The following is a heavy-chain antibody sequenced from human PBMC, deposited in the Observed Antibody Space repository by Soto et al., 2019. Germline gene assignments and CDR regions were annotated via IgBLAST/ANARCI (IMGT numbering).Heavy chain of an antibody. CDR3: ARDIVVVPAAMDYYYYYGMDV. V-gene: IGHV3-7*05. D-gene: IGHD2-2*01. J-gene: IGHJ6*02. CDR2: IKQDGSEK. Sequence: PGGSLRLSCAASGFTFSSYWMSWVRQAPGKGLEWVANIKQDGSEKYYVDSVKGRFTISRDNAKNSLYLQMNSLRAEDTAVYYCARDIVVVPAAMDYYYYYGMDVWGQGTTVTVSS. CDR1: GFTFSSYW.